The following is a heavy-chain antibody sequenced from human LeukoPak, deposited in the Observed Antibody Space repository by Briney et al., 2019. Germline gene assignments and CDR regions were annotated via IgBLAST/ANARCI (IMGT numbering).Heavy chain of an antibody. CDR2: IRYDGSNK. CDR1: GFTYSSYR. V-gene: IGHV3-30*02. CDR3: AKDQGDCFDY. Sequence: GGSLRLSCAASGFTYSSYRMHWARQAPGKGLEWVAFIRYDGSNKYYADSVKGRFTISRDNSKNALYLQMNSLRAEDTAVYYCAKDQGDCFDYWGQGTLVSVSS. J-gene: IGHJ4*02.